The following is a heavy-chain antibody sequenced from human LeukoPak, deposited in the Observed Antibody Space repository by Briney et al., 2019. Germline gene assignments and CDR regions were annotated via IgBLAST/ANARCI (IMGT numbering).Heavy chain of an antibody. CDR3: ARYRMVRGLLGMDV. D-gene: IGHD3-10*01. Sequence: PSETLSLTCTVSGGSISSSSYYWGWIRQPPGKGLEWIGSIYYSGSTYYNPSLKSRVTISVDTSKNQFSLKLSSVTAADTAVYYCARYRMVRGLLGMDVWGQGTTVTVSS. CDR2: IYYSGST. J-gene: IGHJ6*02. CDR1: GGSISSSSYY. V-gene: IGHV4-39*01.